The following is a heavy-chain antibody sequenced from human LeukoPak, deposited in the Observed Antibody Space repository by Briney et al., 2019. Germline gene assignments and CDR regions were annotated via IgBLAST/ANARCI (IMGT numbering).Heavy chain of an antibody. CDR1: GFTFSSSW. Sequence: GGSLRLSCAASGFTFSSSWMGWVGQAPGKGLEWVSTMSGRGDSPFYADSVKGRFSISRDNSKNTLFLHMNSLRAEDTAVYYCARDPGYAIYYFDYWGQGNLVTVSS. D-gene: IGHD3-9*01. CDR3: ARDPGYAIYYFDY. CDR2: MSGRGDSP. J-gene: IGHJ4*02. V-gene: IGHV3-23*01.